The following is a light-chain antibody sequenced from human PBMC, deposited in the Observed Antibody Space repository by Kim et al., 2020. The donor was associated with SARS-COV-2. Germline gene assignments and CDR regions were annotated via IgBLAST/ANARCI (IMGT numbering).Light chain of an antibody. Sequence: SPLGDRATLPCRASQNINNYLAWYQQKPGQAPRLLIYDASNRASGIPIRFSGSGFGTDFTLTISSLEPEDFAVYYCQQRSNWPLTFGGGTKVDIK. CDR3: QQRSNWPLT. CDR1: QNINNY. J-gene: IGKJ4*01. CDR2: DAS. V-gene: IGKV3-11*01.